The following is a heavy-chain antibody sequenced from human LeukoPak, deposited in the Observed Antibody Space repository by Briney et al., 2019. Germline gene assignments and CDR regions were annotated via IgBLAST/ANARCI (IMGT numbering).Heavy chain of an antibody. Sequence: ASVKVSCKASGYTFTSYYIHWVRQAPGQGLEWMGWISAYNGNTNYAQKLQGRVTMTTDTSTSTAYMELRSLRSDDTAVYYCARSPAGYSYGYYYYYYYMDVWGKGTTVTVSS. D-gene: IGHD5-18*01. V-gene: IGHV1-18*01. J-gene: IGHJ6*03. CDR2: ISAYNGNT. CDR1: GYTFTSYY. CDR3: ARSPAGYSYGYYYYYYYMDV.